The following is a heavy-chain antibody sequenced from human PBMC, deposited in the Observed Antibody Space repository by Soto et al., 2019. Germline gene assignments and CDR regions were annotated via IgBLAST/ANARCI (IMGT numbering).Heavy chain of an antibody. J-gene: IGHJ5*02. D-gene: IGHD2-15*01. CDR2: IGYSGAT. CDR1: GGSITNGGSF. Sequence: TFSGGSITNGGSFWSWIRQHPGKGPEWIAFIGYSGATSYNPSLASRVTISADTYKSQFSLNLRSVTAADTAVYYCARGGASSKWFAPWGQGTLVTVSS. CDR3: ARGGASSKWFAP. V-gene: IGHV4-31*03.